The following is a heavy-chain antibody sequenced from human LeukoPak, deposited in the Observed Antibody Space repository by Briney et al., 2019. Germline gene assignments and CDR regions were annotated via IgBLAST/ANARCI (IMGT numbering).Heavy chain of an antibody. CDR3: AREGYCSSGSCRWEINYYYGMDV. CDR1: GGTFSSYA. J-gene: IGHJ6*02. CDR2: IIPIFGTA. Sequence: SVKVSCKASGGTFSSYAISWVRQAPGQGLEWMGGIIPIFGTANYAQKFQGRVTITADESTSTAYMELSSLRAEDTAVYYCAREGYCSSGSCRWEINYYYGMDVWGQGTTVTVSS. V-gene: IGHV1-69*13. D-gene: IGHD2-15*01.